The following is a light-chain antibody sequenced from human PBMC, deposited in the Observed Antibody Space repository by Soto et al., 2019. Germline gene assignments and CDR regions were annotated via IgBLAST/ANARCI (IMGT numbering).Light chain of an antibody. CDR2: EVS. Sequence: QSVLTQPPSASGTPGQSVTIPCTGTSSDVGDYNYVSWYQQHPGKAPKLMIYEVSRRPSGVPDRFSGSKSGNTASLTVSGLQAEDEADYYCSSNAGSNNLVFGGGTKLTGL. V-gene: IGLV2-8*01. CDR1: SSDVGDYNY. CDR3: SSNAGSNNLV. J-gene: IGLJ2*01.